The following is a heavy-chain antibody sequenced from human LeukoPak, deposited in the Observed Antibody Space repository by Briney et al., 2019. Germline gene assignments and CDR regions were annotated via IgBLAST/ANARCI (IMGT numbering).Heavy chain of an antibody. D-gene: IGHD6-19*01. CDR3: ARGLGSGWHLTRGFGY. V-gene: IGHV4-34*01. J-gene: IGHJ4*02. Sequence: NASETLSLTCAVYGGSFSGYYWSWIRQPPGKGLEWIGEINHSGSTNYNPSLKSRVTISVDTSKNQFSLKLSSVTAADTAVYYCARGLGSGWHLTRGFGYWGQGTLVTVSS. CDR2: INHSGST. CDR1: GGSFSGYY.